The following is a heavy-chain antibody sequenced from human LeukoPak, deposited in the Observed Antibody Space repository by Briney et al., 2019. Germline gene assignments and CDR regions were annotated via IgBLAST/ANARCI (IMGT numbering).Heavy chain of an antibody. CDR1: GFIVSSDY. D-gene: IGHD5-12*01. CDR3: ARSMVATLGFDY. Sequence: PGGSLRLSCAASGFIVSSDYMSWVRQAPGKGLEWVPVIYSGGTTYYADSVKGRFTISRDNSKNTLYLQMNSLRAEDTAVYYCARSMVATLGFDYWGQGTLVTVSS. V-gene: IGHV3-53*01. CDR2: IYSGGTT. J-gene: IGHJ4*02.